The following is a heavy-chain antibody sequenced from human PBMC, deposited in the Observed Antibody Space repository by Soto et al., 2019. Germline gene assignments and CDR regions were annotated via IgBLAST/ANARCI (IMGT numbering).Heavy chain of an antibody. CDR2: ISYDGSNK. Sequence: ESGGGVVQPGRALRLSCAASEFTFSSHGLHWVRQAPGKGLEWVAVISYDGSNKYYADSVKGRFTISRDNSKNTLDLQMNSLRAEDTAVYYCAKARLLRSLNNWFDPWGQGTLVTVSS. D-gene: IGHD3-22*01. J-gene: IGHJ5*02. V-gene: IGHV3-30*18. CDR1: EFTFSSHG. CDR3: AKARLLRSLNNWFDP.